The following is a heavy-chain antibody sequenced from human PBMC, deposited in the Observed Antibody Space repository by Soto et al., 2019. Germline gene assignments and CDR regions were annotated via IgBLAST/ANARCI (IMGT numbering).Heavy chain of an antibody. CDR2: TPNNGSP. CDR3: ARIGWGGDS. J-gene: IGHJ4*02. D-gene: IGHD7-27*01. CDR1: GGSVRTGSYH. Sequence: LSLTCSVSGGSVRTGSYHWSWIRQPPGKGLEWIGFTPNNGSPDYNPSLKSRVVVSIDGSKNQFSLKVNSVTAADTAVYFCARIGWGGDSWGQGTLVTVSS. V-gene: IGHV4-61*01.